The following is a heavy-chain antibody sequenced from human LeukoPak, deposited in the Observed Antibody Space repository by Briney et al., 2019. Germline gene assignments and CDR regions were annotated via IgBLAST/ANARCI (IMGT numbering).Heavy chain of an antibody. D-gene: IGHD4-17*01. CDR2: ISAYNGNT. CDR3: ARVTPENYVATVTTSGADY. Sequence: ASVKVSCKASGYTFTSYDINWVRQAPGQGLEWMGWISAYNGNTNYAQKLQGRVTMTTDTSTSTAYMELRSLRSDDTAVYYCARVTPENYVATVTTSGADYWGQGTLVTVSS. V-gene: IGHV1-18*01. J-gene: IGHJ4*02. CDR1: GYTFTSYD.